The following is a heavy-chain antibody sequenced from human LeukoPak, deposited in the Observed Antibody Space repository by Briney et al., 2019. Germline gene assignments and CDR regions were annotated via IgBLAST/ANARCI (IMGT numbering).Heavy chain of an antibody. J-gene: IGHJ6*02. Sequence: GASVKVSCKASGYTFTSYGISWVRQAPGQGREWMGWISAYNGNTNYAQKLQGRVTMTTDTSTSTAYMELRSLRSDDTAVYYCARDPGNYYDSSGYYPPVGMDVWGQGTTVTVSS. CDR3: ARDPGNYYDSSGYYPPVGMDV. CDR2: ISAYNGNT. CDR1: GYTFTSYG. V-gene: IGHV1-18*01. D-gene: IGHD3-22*01.